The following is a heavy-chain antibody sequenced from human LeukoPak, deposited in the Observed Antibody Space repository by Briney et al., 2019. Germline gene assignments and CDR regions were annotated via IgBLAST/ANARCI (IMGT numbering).Heavy chain of an antibody. CDR3: PSDKRIAADGTWFDP. J-gene: IGHJ5*02. Sequence: SETLSLTCSVSGGSISSGDYYWSWIRQPPGKGLGGSGYIYHSRSTYYNPSLKRRVTLQVSTYKNQSSLKLSSVTAPDTAVHYCPSDKRIAADGTWFDPWGQGTMVTVSS. V-gene: IGHV4-30-4*01. CDR2: IYHSRST. D-gene: IGHD6-13*01. CDR1: GGSISSGDYY.